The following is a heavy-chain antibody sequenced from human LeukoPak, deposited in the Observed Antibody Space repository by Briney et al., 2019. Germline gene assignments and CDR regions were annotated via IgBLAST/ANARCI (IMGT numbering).Heavy chain of an antibody. D-gene: IGHD3-10*01. V-gene: IGHV1-69*01. Sequence: SVKVSCKASGGTFSSYAISWVRQAPGQGLEWMGGIIPIFGTANYAQKFQGRVTITADESTSTAYMELSSLRSGDTAVYYCARDRDYYGSGSYYKSYLDYWGQGTLVTVSS. CDR1: GGTFSSYA. CDR2: IIPIFGTA. CDR3: ARDRDYYGSGSYYKSYLDY. J-gene: IGHJ4*02.